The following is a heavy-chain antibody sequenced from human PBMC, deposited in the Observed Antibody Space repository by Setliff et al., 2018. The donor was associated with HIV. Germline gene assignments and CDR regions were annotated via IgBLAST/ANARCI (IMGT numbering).Heavy chain of an antibody. CDR1: GYSLSTYA. CDR3: VRLTADRTHYYYYYYMDV. J-gene: IGHJ6*03. CDR2: IDSNNGNR. V-gene: IGHV1-18*01. Sequence: ASVKVSCKASGYSLSTYAISWVRQAPGQGLEWMGWIDSNNGNRNFAQKFRGRVTMTTDISTNTAYMEVRSLSFDDTAVYYCVRLTADRTHYYYYYYMDVWGKGTTVTVSS.